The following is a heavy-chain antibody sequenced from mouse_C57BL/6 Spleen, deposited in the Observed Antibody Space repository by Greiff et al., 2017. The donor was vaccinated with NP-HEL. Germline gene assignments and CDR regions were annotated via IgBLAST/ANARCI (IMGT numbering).Heavy chain of an antibody. Sequence: EVKLMESGPGLVKPSQSLSLTCSVTGYSITSGYYWNWIRQFPGNKLEWMGYISYDGSNNYNPSLKNRISITRDTSKNQFFLKLNSVTTEDTATYYCARGGDYRLMDYWGQGTSVTVSS. V-gene: IGHV3-6*01. CDR2: ISYDGSN. CDR1: GYSITSGYY. J-gene: IGHJ4*01. CDR3: ARGGDYRLMDY. D-gene: IGHD2-4*01.